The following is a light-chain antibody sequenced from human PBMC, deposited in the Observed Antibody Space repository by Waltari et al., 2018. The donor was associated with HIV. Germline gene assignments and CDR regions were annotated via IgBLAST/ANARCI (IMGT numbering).Light chain of an antibody. CDR1: SGSVSTTSF. V-gene: IGLV8-61*01. Sequence: QTVVTQEPSFSVSPGGTVTLTFGLNSGSVSTTSFPTGYHQTPGQATRTSIYSTKIRASGVPDRFSGAILGNKSALTSSGAQADDASDYYCLVHMGHGAWVFGGGTKLTVL. CDR3: LVHMGHGAWV. J-gene: IGLJ3*02. CDR2: STK.